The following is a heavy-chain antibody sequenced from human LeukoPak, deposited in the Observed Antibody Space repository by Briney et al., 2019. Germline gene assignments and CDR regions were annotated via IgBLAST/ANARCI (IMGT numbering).Heavy chain of an antibody. CDR1: GGSTSSGGYY. D-gene: IGHD2-2*02. Sequence: SETLSLTCTVSGGSTSSGGYYWSWIRQHPGKGLEWIGYIYYSGSTYYNPSLKSRVTISVDTSKNQFSLKLSSVTAADTAVYYCARGEEAAILFDYWGQGTLVTVSS. J-gene: IGHJ4*02. CDR2: IYYSGST. CDR3: ARGEEAAILFDY. V-gene: IGHV4-31*03.